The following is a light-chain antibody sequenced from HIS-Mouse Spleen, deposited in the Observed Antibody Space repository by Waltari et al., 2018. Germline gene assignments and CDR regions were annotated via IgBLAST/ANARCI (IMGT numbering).Light chain of an antibody. V-gene: IGLV2-23*01. CDR3: CSYAGSSTYV. Sequence: QSALNQPASVSGSPGQSITISCPGTSSDVGSYNLVSWYHQHPGKAPKLMIYEGSKRPSGVSNRFSGSKSGNTASLTISGLQAEDEADYYCCSYAGSSTYVFGTGTKVTVL. J-gene: IGLJ1*01. CDR2: EGS. CDR1: SSDVGSYNL.